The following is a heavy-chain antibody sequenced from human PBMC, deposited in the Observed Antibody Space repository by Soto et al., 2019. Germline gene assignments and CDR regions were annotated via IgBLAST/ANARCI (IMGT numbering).Heavy chain of an antibody. D-gene: IGHD6-13*01. CDR1: GFTFSSYA. CDR3: AYSSTPFDY. Sequence: EVQLLESGGGLVQPGGSLRLSCAASGFTFSSYAMSWVRQAPGKGLEWVSAISGSGGSTYYADSVKGRFTISRDNSSNTLSSQMNSLRAEDTAVYYCAYSSTPFDYWGQGTLVTVSS. V-gene: IGHV3-23*01. J-gene: IGHJ4*02. CDR2: ISGSGGST.